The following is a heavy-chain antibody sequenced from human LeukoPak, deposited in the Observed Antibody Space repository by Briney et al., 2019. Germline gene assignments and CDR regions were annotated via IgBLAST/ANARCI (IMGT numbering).Heavy chain of an antibody. V-gene: IGHV1-69*13. CDR3: ASGLADIAAAGIDAFDI. D-gene: IGHD6-13*01. CDR1: VGTFISYA. Sequence: ASVNVSCKASVGTFISYAISWVGQAPAQGLEWMGGSIPIFGTANYAQKFQGRVTITADESTSTAYMELSSLRSEDTAVYYCASGLADIAAAGIDAFDIWGQGTMVTVSS. CDR2: SIPIFGTA. J-gene: IGHJ3*02.